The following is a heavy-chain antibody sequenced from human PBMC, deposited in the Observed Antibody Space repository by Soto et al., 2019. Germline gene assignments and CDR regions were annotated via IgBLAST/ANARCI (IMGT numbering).Heavy chain of an antibody. D-gene: IGHD2-21*01. Sequence: QVQLVQSGAEVKKPGSSVNVSCKTSGGTFGNSAVTWVRQAPGQGLEWLGGIVPMFGTANYAQKFQGRVTITADESTITAYMELNSLKTDDTAVYYCARDGDPQSAFRSGPLGGGRFDPWGQGTLVTVSS. J-gene: IGHJ5*02. V-gene: IGHV1-69*12. CDR2: IVPMFGTA. CDR3: ARDGDPQSAFRSGPLGGGRFDP. CDR1: GGTFGNSA.